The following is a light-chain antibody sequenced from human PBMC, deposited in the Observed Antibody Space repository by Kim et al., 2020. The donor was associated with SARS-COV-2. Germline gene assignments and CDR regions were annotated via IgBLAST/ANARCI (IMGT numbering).Light chain of an antibody. CDR2: GAS. CDR3: QQYSHWPLT. J-gene: IGKJ4*01. Sequence: EIVMTQSPATLSVSPGERATLSCRASQSVSSNLVWYQQKPGQAPRLLIYGASTRATGIPGRFSGSGSGTEFTLTISSLQSEDFAVYYCQQYSHWPLTFGGGTKVDI. CDR1: QSVSSN. V-gene: IGKV3-15*01.